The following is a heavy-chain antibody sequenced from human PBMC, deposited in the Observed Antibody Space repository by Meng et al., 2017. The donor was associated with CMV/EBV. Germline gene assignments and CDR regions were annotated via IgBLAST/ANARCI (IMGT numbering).Heavy chain of an antibody. Sequence: ASVKVSCKASGYTFTSYGISWVRQALGQGLEWMGWISAYNGNTNYAQKLQGRVTMTTDTSTSTAYMELRSLRSDDTAVYYCARDAYYDFWSGYYTGGVYYFDYWGQGTLVTVSS. CDR1: GYTFTSYG. V-gene: IGHV1-18*01. J-gene: IGHJ4*02. CDR3: ARDAYYDFWSGYYTGGVYYFDY. CDR2: ISAYNGNT. D-gene: IGHD3-3*01.